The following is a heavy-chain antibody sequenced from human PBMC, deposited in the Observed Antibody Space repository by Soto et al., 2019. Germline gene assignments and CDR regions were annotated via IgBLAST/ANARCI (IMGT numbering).Heavy chain of an antibody. CDR2: IHNSGRT. V-gene: IGHV4-30-4*01. CDR1: GGSLSSGDYY. D-gene: IGHD3-22*01. Sequence: QVQLQESGPGLVKPSQTLSLTCTVSGGSLSSGDYYWSWIRQPPGKGLEWIGYIHNSGRTYYNPPLRSGLSISVDTSKTQFSLKLTSVNAADTAVYYCARERLVADSSGDYWNYMDVWGQGTTVTVSS. J-gene: IGHJ6*02. CDR3: ARERLVADSSGDYWNYMDV.